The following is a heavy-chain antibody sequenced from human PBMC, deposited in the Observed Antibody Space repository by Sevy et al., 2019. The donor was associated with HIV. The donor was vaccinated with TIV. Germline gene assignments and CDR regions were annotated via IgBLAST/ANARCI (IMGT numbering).Heavy chain of an antibody. CDR1: GFTFSDHD. V-gene: IGHV3-11*01. J-gene: IGHJ4*02. Sequence: GGYLRLSCAVSGFTFSDHDMSWIRQAPGKGLEWVSYISSSGSNIYYADSVKGRFTISRDNAKNSLYLQMNSLRAEDTAVYYCARVPYWGQGTLVTVSS. CDR3: ARVPY. CDR2: ISSSGSNI.